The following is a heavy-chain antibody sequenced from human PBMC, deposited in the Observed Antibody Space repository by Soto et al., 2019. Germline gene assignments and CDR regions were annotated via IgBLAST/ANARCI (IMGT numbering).Heavy chain of an antibody. CDR2: IKQDGSEK. V-gene: IGHV3-7*01. Sequence: GESLKISCAASGFTFSSYWMSWVRQAPGKGLEWVANIKQDGSEKYYVDSVKGRFTISRDNAKNSLYLQMNSLRAEDTAVYYCARDRTDYGDPPGFGYWGQGTLVTVSS. CDR3: ARDRTDYGDPPGFGY. CDR1: GFTFSSYW. D-gene: IGHD4-17*01. J-gene: IGHJ4*02.